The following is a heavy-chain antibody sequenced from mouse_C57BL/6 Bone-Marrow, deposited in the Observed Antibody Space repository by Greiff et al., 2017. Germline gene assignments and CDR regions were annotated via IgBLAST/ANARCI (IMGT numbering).Heavy chain of an antibody. Sequence: QVQLKESGPELVKPGASVKISCKASGYSFTSYYIHWVKQRPGQGLEWIGGICPGSGNTKYNEKFKGKATLTADTSSSTAYMQLSSLTSEDSAVYYCARLGTTGYFDVWGTGTTVTVSS. CDR1: GYSFTSYY. V-gene: IGHV1-66*01. CDR3: ARLGTTGYFDV. D-gene: IGHD2-13*01. J-gene: IGHJ1*03. CDR2: ICPGSGNT.